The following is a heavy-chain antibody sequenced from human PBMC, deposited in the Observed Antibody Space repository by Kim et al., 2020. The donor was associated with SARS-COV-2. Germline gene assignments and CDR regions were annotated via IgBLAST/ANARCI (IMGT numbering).Heavy chain of an antibody. Sequence: ADAVKRRFTMSRDKYKSTLYLHMNSLRDEDTAVYYCAKSYGEYYYDYGLDVWGQGTTVTVSS. D-gene: IGHD5-18*01. V-gene: IGHV3-23*01. J-gene: IGHJ6*02. CDR3: AKSYGEYYYDYGLDV.